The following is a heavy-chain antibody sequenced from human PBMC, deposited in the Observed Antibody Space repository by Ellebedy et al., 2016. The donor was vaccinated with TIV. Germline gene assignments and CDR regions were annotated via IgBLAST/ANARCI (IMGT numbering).Heavy chain of an antibody. Sequence: MPSETLSLTCTVYGGSISGYFWSWIRQPPGKGLEWIGEINHEGGTKYNPSLKSRVIISVDTSKNQFSLRLSSVTAADTAVYYCASQPGWFCDSWGQGTLVTVSS. J-gene: IGHJ4*02. CDR3: ASQPGWFCDS. CDR1: GGSISGYF. D-gene: IGHD3-10*01. V-gene: IGHV4-34*01. CDR2: INHEGGT.